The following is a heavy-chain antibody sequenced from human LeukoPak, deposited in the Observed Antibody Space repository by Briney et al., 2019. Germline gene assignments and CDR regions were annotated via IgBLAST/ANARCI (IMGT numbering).Heavy chain of an antibody. V-gene: IGHV3-23*01. J-gene: IGHJ4*02. CDR3: AKRKGYSGNAPFFDY. CDR1: GFTFSSYA. CDR2: ISGSGGST. D-gene: IGHD5-12*01. Sequence: PGGSLRLSCAASGFTFSSYAMSWVRQAPGQGLEWVSTISGSGGSTYYADSVKGRFTISRDNSKNTLYLQMNSLRAEDTAVYYCAKRKGYSGNAPFFDYWGQGTLVTVSS.